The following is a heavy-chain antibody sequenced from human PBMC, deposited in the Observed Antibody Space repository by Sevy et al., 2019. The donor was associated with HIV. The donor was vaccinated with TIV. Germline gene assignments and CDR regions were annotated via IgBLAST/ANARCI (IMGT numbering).Heavy chain of an antibody. J-gene: IGHJ4*02. Sequence: ASVKVSCKASGYTFTSYAMHWVRQAPGQRLEWMGWINAGNGNTKYSQKFQGRVTITRDTSASTAYMELSSLRSEDTAGYYGARQGCSSTSCPVGDFDYWGQGTLVTVSS. CDR2: INAGNGNT. CDR1: GYTFTSYA. V-gene: IGHV1-3*01. D-gene: IGHD2-2*01. CDR3: ARQGCSSTSCPVGDFDY.